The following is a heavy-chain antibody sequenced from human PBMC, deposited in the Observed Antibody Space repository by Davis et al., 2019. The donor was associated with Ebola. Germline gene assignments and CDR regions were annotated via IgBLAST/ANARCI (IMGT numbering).Heavy chain of an antibody. CDR1: GFTFSDYY. J-gene: IGHJ6*04. Sequence: PGGSLRLSCAASGFTFSDYYMDWVRQAPGKGLEWVSAITSSGGSTYYGDSVKGRFTISRDNSKNTLYLQMNSLRVDDTAVYYCAKGGSGWPSDYSYGLGVWGKGTTVTVSS. CDR2: ITSSGGST. V-gene: IGHV3-23*01. D-gene: IGHD6-19*01. CDR3: AKGGSGWPSDYSYGLGV.